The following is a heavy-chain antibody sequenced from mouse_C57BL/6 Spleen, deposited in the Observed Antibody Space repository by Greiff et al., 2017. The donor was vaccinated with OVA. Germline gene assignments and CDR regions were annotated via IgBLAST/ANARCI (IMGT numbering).Heavy chain of an antibody. Sequence: QVQLQQPGAELVKPGASVKLSCKASGYTFTSYWMQWVKQRPGQGLEWIGEIDPSDSYTNYNQKFKGKATLTVDTSSSTAYMQLSSLTSEDSAVYYCASKYYGNYCAYWGQGTLVTVSA. CDR1: GYTFTSYW. CDR3: ASKYYGNYCAY. V-gene: IGHV1-50*01. CDR2: IDPSDSYT. J-gene: IGHJ3*01. D-gene: IGHD2-1*01.